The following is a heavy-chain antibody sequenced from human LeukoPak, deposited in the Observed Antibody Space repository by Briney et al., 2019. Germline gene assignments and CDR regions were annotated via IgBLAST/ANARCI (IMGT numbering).Heavy chain of an antibody. CDR2: ISGSGGTT. V-gene: IGHV3-23*01. J-gene: IGHJ5*02. Sequence: GGSLRLSCAASGFTFSDYYMSWIRQAPGKGLEWVSSISGSGGTTYYADSVKGRFTISRDNSENTLYLQTNSLRAEDTAVYYCAKGSSTSGFSWGQGTLITVSS. D-gene: IGHD5-12*01. CDR3: AKGSSTSGFS. CDR1: GFTFSDYY.